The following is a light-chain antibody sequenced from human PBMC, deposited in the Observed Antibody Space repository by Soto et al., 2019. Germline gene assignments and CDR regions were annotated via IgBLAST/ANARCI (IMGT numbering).Light chain of an antibody. Sequence: EIVLTHSPGTLSLSPGERATLSCRASETLSTKYLAWYQQKPGQAPRLLISGASRRATGIPGRVSGSGSGKYLTLTISSLEPEDFAVYYCQQYGSSHLTVGGGPKVHIK. CDR3: QQYGSSHLT. J-gene: IGKJ4*01. CDR1: ETLSTKY. V-gene: IGKV3-20*01. CDR2: GAS.